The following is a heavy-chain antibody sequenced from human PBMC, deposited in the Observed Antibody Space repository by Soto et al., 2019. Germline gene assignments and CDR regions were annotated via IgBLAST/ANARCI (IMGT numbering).Heavy chain of an antibody. Sequence: QVQLQESGPGLVKPSETLSLTCAVSGGSISISNWWSWVRQTPGKGLEWIGQIHHSGSTNYSPSLTSRGTISGDKSKDQCSLKMSSVTAADMAVYYCARGGYYFYMDVCGKETTVTVSS. CDR3: ARGGYYFYMDV. D-gene: IGHD1-26*01. CDR2: IHHSGST. V-gene: IGHV4-4*02. J-gene: IGHJ6*03. CDR1: GGSISISNW.